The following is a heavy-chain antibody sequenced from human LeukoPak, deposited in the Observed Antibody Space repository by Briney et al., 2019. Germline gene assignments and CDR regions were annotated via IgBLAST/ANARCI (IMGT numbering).Heavy chain of an antibody. J-gene: IGHJ4*02. V-gene: IGHV3-23*01. Sequence: GGSLRLSCAASGFNFGSYAMYWVRQAPGKGLAWVSGISGSGGSTFYADSVKGRFTISRDNSENTVYLQMNSLRADDTAVYYCAKTTAGYSSGRYPGWPVDYWGQGTLVTVSS. CDR2: ISGSGGST. D-gene: IGHD6-19*01. CDR3: AKTTAGYSSGRYPGWPVDY. CDR1: GFNFGSYA.